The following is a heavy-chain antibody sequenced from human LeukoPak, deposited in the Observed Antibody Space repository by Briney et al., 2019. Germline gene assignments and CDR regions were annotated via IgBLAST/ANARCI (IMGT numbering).Heavy chain of an antibody. CDR2: IIPILGIA. V-gene: IGHV1-69*04. CDR1: GGTFSSYA. Sequence: SVKVSCKASGGTFSSYAISWVRQAPGQGLEWMGRIIPILGIANYAQKFQGRVTITADKSTSTAYMELSSLRSEDAAVYYCARVDTAVVIDYWGQGTLVTVSS. D-gene: IGHD5-18*01. CDR3: ARVDTAVVIDY. J-gene: IGHJ4*02.